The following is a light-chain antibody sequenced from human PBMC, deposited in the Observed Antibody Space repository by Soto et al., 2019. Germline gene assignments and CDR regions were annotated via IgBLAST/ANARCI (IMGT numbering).Light chain of an antibody. J-gene: IGKJ1*01. CDR3: QQYNTYWT. CDR2: EAS. Sequence: DIQMTQSPSTLSASVGDRVTNTCRASQSISSWLAWYQQKPGKAPKLLIYEASSLESGVPSRFSGSGSGTEFTLTISSLQPDDFATYYCQQYNTYWTFGQGTEVEIK. V-gene: IGKV1-5*03. CDR1: QSISSW.